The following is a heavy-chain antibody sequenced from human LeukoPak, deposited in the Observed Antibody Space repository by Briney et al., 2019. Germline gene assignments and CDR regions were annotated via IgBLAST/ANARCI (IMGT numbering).Heavy chain of an antibody. Sequence: SETLSLTCTVSGGSISTYYWNWIRQPPGKGLEWIGYIYYSGSTNYNPSLKSRVTISVDTSKNQFSLKLSSVTAADTAVYYCAGEGPDSSRAPHWFDPWGQGTLVTVSS. D-gene: IGHD6-13*01. CDR2: IYYSGST. CDR1: GGSISTYY. CDR3: AGEGPDSSRAPHWFDP. V-gene: IGHV4-59*01. J-gene: IGHJ5*02.